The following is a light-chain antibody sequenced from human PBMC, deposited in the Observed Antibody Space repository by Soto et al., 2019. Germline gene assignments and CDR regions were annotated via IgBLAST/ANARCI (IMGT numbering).Light chain of an antibody. V-gene: IGLV2-14*01. CDR2: EVS. CDR3: SSYTSTSTPCV. Sequence: PASVSGSPGQSITISCTGTSSDVGGYNYVSWYQQHPGKAPKLIIYEVSHRPSGASNHFSGYKSGNTASLTISGLQAEDEADYYCSSYTSTSTPCVFGTGTKVTVL. CDR1: SSDVGGYNY. J-gene: IGLJ1*01.